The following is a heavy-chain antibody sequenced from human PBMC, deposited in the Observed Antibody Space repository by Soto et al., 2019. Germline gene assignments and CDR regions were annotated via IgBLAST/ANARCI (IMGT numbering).Heavy chain of an antibody. CDR2: ISGGGGNT. V-gene: IGHV3-23*01. J-gene: IGHJ4*02. CDR3: AKERLGPGADY. CDR1: GFTFSNYA. Sequence: EVQLLESGGGLVQPGGSLRLSCAASGFTFSNYAMSWVRQTPGKGLEWVSTISGGGGNTYYPDSVKGRFTISRDNSKDTVYLQMNSLRAEDTAIYYCAKERLGPGADYWGQGALVTVTS.